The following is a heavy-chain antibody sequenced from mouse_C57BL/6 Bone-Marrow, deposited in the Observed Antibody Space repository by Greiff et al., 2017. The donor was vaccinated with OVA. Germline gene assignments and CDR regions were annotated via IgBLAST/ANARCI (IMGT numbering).Heavy chain of an antibody. J-gene: IGHJ1*03. CDR3: ARNGGYYGSSSGYFDV. CDR2: IWSGGST. D-gene: IGHD1-1*01. CDR1: GFSLTSYG. V-gene: IGHV2-2*01. Sequence: VQVVESGPGLVQPSQSLSITCTVSGFSLTSYGVHWVRQSPGKGLEWLGVIWSGGSTDNNAAFISRLSISKDNSKSQVFFKLNSLQADDTDICYCARNGGYYGSSSGYFDVWGKGTTVTVSS.